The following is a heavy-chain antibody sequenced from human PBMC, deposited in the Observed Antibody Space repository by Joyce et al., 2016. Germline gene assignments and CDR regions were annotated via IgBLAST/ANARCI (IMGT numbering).Heavy chain of an antibody. V-gene: IGHV3-30*18. CDR3: AKDQWSKRRRYYYGMDI. Sequence: VQLEESGGGVVQPGGSLRLACVASGITFSEFGLYWVRQGPGKGLECGAVMSFDKSNKFYGDSGKGRFTMSRDTSKNTIYLKMNSLRGDDTADYYCAKDQWSKRRRYYYGMDIWGQGITVTVSS. D-gene: IGHD3-3*01. J-gene: IGHJ6*02. CDR2: MSFDKSNK. CDR1: GITFSEFG.